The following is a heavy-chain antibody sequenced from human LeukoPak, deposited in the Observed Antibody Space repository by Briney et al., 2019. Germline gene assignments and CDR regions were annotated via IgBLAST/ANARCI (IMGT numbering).Heavy chain of an antibody. CDR3: ARGRWLRSAFDY. V-gene: IGHV4-34*01. CDR1: GGSFSGYY. Sequence: SETLSLTCAVYGGSFSGYYWSWIRQPPGKGLEWIGEINHSGSTNYNPSLKNRVTISVDTSKNQFSLKLSSVTAADTAVYYCARGRWLRSAFDYWGQGTLVTVPS. CDR2: INHSGST. J-gene: IGHJ4*02. D-gene: IGHD5-12*01.